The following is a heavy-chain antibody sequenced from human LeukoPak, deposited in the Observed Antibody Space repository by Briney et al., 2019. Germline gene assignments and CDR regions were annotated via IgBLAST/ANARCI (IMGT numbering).Heavy chain of an antibody. Sequence: ASVKVSCKVSGYTLTELSMHWVRQAPGKGLEWMGGFDPEDGETIYAQKFRGRVTMTEDTSTDTAYMELSSLRSEDTAVYYCATAGPYGDSYYFDYWGQGTLVTVSS. D-gene: IGHD4-17*01. V-gene: IGHV1-24*01. J-gene: IGHJ4*02. CDR1: GYTLTELS. CDR3: ATAGPYGDSYYFDY. CDR2: FDPEDGET.